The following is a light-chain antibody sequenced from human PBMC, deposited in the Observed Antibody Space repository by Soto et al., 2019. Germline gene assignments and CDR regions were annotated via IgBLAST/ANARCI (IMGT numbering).Light chain of an antibody. J-gene: IGKJ2*02. Sequence: EVVVTQSPATLSVSPGEGASLSCRASQSVSTNLAWYQQKPGQTPWLLIYGASTRTTGVPARFSGGGSGTEFTLTISSLQSEDSAVYYCQQYNNWPWTFGQGTKLEI. CDR3: QQYNNWPWT. CDR1: QSVSTN. V-gene: IGKV3-15*01. CDR2: GAS.